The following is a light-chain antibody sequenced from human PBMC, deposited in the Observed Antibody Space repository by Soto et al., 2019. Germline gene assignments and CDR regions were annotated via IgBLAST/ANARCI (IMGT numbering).Light chain of an antibody. CDR2: DVS. J-gene: IGKJ1*01. V-gene: IGKV3-15*01. CDR1: QSINSD. Sequence: EIVMTQSPATLSVSPGERATLSCRASQSINSDLAWYHQKPGQAPRLFIYDVSTRATGVPARFSGSGSVTEFTLTISSLQSEDFAVYYCQQYNSWPRTFGQGTKVEIK. CDR3: QQYNSWPRT.